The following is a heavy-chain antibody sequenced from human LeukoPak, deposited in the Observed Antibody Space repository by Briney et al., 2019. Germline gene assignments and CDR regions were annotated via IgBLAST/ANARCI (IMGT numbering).Heavy chain of an antibody. V-gene: IGHV3-49*04. CDR3: TRGADLYAFDI. CDR1: GFTFGDYA. Sequence: QPGGSLRLSCTASGFTFGDYAMSWVRQAPGKGLEWVGFIRSKAYGGTTEYAASVKGRFTVSRDDSKSIAYLQMNSLNTEDTAVYYCTRGADLYAFDIWGQGTMVTVSS. J-gene: IGHJ3*02. CDR2: IRSKAYGGTT.